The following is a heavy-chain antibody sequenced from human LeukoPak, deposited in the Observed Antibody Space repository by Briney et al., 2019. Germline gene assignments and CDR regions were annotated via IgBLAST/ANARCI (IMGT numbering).Heavy chain of an antibody. V-gene: IGHV3-23*01. J-gene: IGHJ4*02. CDR3: AKDPDQGGPPGLYFDY. D-gene: IGHD1-14*01. CDR1: GFTFSSYA. Sequence: PGGSLRLSCAASGFTFSSYAMSWVRQAPGKGLEWVSAISGSGGSTYYADSVKGRFTISRDNSKNTLYLQMNSLRAEDTAVYYCAKDPDQGGPPGLYFDYWGQGTLVTVSS. CDR2: ISGSGGST.